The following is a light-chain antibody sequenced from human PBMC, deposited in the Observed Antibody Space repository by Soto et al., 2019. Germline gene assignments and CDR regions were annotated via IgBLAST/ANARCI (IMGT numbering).Light chain of an antibody. J-gene: IGKJ4*01. Sequence: DIQMTQSPSSLSASVGDRVTITWQASQDISNYLNWYQQQPGKAPKLLIYAASSLQSGVPSRFSGSGSGTDFTLTISSLQPEDFATYYCQQCYSSPLTFGGGTKVDI. CDR3: QQCYSSPLT. CDR2: AAS. V-gene: IGKV1-39*01. CDR1: QDISNY.